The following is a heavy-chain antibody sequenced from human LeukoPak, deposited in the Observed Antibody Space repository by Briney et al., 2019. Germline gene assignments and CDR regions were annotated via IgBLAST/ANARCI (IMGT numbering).Heavy chain of an antibody. Sequence: GGSLRLSCAASGFTFIGYAIRWVRQAPGKRLKCVSAISGPGGSTYYTDSVKCRFTTSRDNSKKTLYLQMNSLRAADTAVYFCAKIPHPPYYFDYWGQGTLVPVSS. CDR2: ISGPGGST. J-gene: IGHJ4*02. V-gene: IGHV3-23*01. CDR1: GFTFIGYA. CDR3: AKIPHPPYYFDY.